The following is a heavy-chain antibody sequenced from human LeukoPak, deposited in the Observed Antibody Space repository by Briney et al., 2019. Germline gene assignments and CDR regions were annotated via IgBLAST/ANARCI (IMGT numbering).Heavy chain of an antibody. V-gene: IGHV4-39*01. CDR2: IYYSGST. CDR3: ARLPSSYSGYDGGY. CDR1: GGSISSSSYY. Sequence: SETLSLTCTDSGGSISSSSYYWGWIRQPPGKGLEWIGSIYYSGSTYYNPSLKSRVTISVDTSKNQFSLKLSSVTAADTAVYYCARLPSSYSGYDGGYWGQGTLVTVSS. D-gene: IGHD5-12*01. J-gene: IGHJ4*02.